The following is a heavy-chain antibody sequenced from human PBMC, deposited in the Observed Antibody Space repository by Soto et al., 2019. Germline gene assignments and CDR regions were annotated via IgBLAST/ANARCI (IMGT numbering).Heavy chain of an antibody. V-gene: IGHV5-10-1*01. Sequence: GESLKISCKGSGYSFTSYWISWVRQMPGKGLEWMGRIDPSDSYTNYSPSFQGHVTISADKSISTAYLQWSSLKASDTAMYYCARHLLVGATKGVLRFDPWGQGTLVTVSS. J-gene: IGHJ5*02. CDR1: GYSFTSYW. CDR3: ARHLLVGATKGVLRFDP. CDR2: IDPSDSYT. D-gene: IGHD1-26*01.